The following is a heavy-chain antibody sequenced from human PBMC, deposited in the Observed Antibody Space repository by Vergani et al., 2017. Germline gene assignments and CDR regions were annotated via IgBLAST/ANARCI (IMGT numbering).Heavy chain of an antibody. V-gene: IGHV3-7*01. D-gene: IGHD3-3*01. J-gene: IGHJ6*03. Sequence: EVQLVESGGGLVQPGGSLRLSCAASGFTFSSYWMSWVRQAPGKGLEWVANIKQDGSEKYYVDSVKGRFTISRDNAKNSLYLQMNSLRAEDTAVYYCARKWIALYYDFLVYYYYMDVWGKGTTVTVSS. CDR3: ARKWIALYYDFLVYYYYMDV. CDR1: GFTFSSYW. CDR2: IKQDGSEK.